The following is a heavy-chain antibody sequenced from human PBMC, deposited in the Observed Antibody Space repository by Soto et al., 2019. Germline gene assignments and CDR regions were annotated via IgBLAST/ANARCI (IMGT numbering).Heavy chain of an antibody. CDR3: AKRPLASRHTDY. CDR2: ISGSGDNT. Sequence: EVQLLESGGGLVQPGGSLRLSCAASGFTFSNYAMTWVRQAPGKGLEWVSTISGSGDNTYYADSVRGRFTISRDNSKNILSLQMNSLRADDTAVYNCAKRPLASRHTDYWGQGTLLTVSS. J-gene: IGHJ4*02. D-gene: IGHD6-6*01. CDR1: GFTFSNYA. V-gene: IGHV3-23*01.